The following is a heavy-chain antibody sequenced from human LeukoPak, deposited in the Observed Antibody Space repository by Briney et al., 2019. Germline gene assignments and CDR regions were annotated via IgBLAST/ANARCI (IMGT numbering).Heavy chain of an antibody. CDR2: ISSSSSYI. J-gene: IGHJ4*02. V-gene: IGHV3-21*06. D-gene: IGHD5-12*01. Sequence: GASPRLSCAASGFTFSNYKMDWVRQAAGMGLKWVSSISSSSSYIYYAGSVMGRFTISRDNAKNSLYLQMNGLRAEDTAVYYCAREGNSGYDYESWGQGTLVTVSS. CDR3: AREGNSGYDYES. CDR1: GFTFSNYK.